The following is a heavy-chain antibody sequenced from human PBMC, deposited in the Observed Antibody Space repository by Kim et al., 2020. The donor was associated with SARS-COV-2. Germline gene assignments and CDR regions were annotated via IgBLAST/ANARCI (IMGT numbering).Heavy chain of an antibody. J-gene: IGHJ4*02. CDR2: ISYDGSNK. Sequence: GGSLRLSCAASGFTFSSYGMHWVRQAPGKGLEWVAVISYDGSNKYYADSVKGRFTISRDNSKNTLYLQMNSLRAEDTAVYYCAKGGPYYDFWSGYYTGDYFDYWGQGTLVTVSS. D-gene: IGHD3-3*01. CDR3: AKGGPYYDFWSGYYTGDYFDY. V-gene: IGHV3-30*18. CDR1: GFTFSSYG.